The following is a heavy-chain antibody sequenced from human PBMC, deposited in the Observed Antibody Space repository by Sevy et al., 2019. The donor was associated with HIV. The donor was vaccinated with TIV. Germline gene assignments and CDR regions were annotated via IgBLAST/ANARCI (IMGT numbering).Heavy chain of an antibody. Sequence: GGSLRLSCTASGFTFGDYCMSWVRQAPGKGLEWVAFFKGDVYGGTVDHAASVRGRFVISRDASKTIAYLQMNDLKTEETGVYYCTRWKAAQSIFDYWGQGALVTVSS. D-gene: IGHD6-13*01. J-gene: IGHJ4*02. CDR3: TRWKAAQSIFDY. CDR2: FKGDVYGGTV. V-gene: IGHV3-49*04. CDR1: GFTFGDYC.